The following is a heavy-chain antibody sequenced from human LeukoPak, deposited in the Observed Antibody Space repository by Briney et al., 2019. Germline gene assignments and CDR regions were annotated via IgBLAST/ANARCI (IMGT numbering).Heavy chain of an antibody. CDR1: GFIFDTYI. V-gene: IGHV3-48*01. Sequence: GGSLRLSCAASGFIFDTYIMNWVRQPPGKGLEWVSYINSRSTTIYYADSVKGRFTISRDNAKNSLYLQMNSLRAEDTAAYYCATYSTSSAFDSWGQGTLVTVSS. CDR2: INSRSTTI. D-gene: IGHD6-6*01. J-gene: IGHJ4*02. CDR3: ATYSTSSAFDS.